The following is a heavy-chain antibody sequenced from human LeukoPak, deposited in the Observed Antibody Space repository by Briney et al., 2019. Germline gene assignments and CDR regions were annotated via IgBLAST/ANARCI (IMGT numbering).Heavy chain of an antibody. Sequence: GGSLRLSCTASGFTFGDYPMSWVRQAPGKGLEWVGFIRSKAYGGTTEYAASVKGRFTISRDASKSIAYLQMNSLKTEDTALYYSRTAAGTTFDYWGQGTLVTVSS. J-gene: IGHJ4*02. V-gene: IGHV3-49*04. D-gene: IGHD1/OR15-1a*01. CDR1: GFTFGDYP. CDR2: IRSKAYGGTT. CDR3: RTAAGTTFDY.